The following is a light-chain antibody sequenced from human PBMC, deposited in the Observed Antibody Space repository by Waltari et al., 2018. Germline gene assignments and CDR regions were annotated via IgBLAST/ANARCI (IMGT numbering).Light chain of an antibody. V-gene: IGLV6-57*03. Sequence: NFMLTQLHSVSESPGKTITISCTRSSGSIASNSVQRYQQRPGSVPTTVISEESQRPSGVPVRFSGSIDSSSNSASLTSSGRKTEDEADYYCQSYDSSHYVFGTGTTVTVL. CDR3: QSYDSSHYV. J-gene: IGLJ1*01. CDR1: SGSIASNS. CDR2: EES.